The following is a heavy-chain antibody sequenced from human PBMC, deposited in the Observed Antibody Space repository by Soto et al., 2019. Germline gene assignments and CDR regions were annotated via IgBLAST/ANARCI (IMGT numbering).Heavy chain of an antibody. CDR1: GFTFSRYW. J-gene: IGHJ4*02. D-gene: IGHD3-10*01. CDR2: IKQDGSEK. V-gene: IGHV3-7*01. Sequence: EVQLVESGGGLVQPGGSLRLSCADSGFTFSRYWMSWVRQAPGKGLEWVANIKQDGSEKYYVDSVKGRFTISRDNAKNSLYLQMNSLRAEDTTVYYCARGSPHGFGEYNYWGQGTLVTVSS. CDR3: ARGSPHGFGEYNY.